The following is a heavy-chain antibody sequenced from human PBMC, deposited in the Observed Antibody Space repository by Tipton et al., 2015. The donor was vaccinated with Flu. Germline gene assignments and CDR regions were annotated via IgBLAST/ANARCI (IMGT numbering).Heavy chain of an antibody. CDR1: GFTFSSYD. CDR3: AKAHYGMDV. Sequence: LSLTCAASGFTFSSYDMSWVRQAPGKGLEWVSAISGSGGSTYYADSVKGRFTISRGNSKNTLYLQMNSLRAEDTAVYYCAKAHYGMDVWGQGTTVTVSS. V-gene: IGHV3-23*01. CDR2: ISGSGGST. J-gene: IGHJ6*02.